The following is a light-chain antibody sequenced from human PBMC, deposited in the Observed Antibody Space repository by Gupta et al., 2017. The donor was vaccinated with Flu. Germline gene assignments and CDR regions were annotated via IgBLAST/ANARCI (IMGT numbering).Light chain of an antibody. Sequence: GKTARITCGGNNIGSKSVHWYQQKPGQAPVLVVYDNSDRPSGIPERFSGSNSGNTATLTISRVEAGDEADYYCQVGDSGSDQYVFATGTKVTVL. CDR1: NIGSKS. CDR2: DNS. CDR3: QVGDSGSDQYV. V-gene: IGLV3-21*03. J-gene: IGLJ1*01.